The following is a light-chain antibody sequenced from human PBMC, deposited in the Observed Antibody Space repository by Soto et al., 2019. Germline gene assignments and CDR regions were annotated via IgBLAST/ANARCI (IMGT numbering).Light chain of an antibody. CDR1: QSITTY. Sequence: DIQMTQSPSSLSASVGDRVTITCRASQSITTYLNWYQQKPGKAPNLLIYAASSLQSGVPSRFSGSASGTDCTLTITSLQPEDFATYYCQQTYTTPPTFGQGTKVDIK. V-gene: IGKV1-39*01. J-gene: IGKJ1*01. CDR3: QQTYTTPPT. CDR2: AAS.